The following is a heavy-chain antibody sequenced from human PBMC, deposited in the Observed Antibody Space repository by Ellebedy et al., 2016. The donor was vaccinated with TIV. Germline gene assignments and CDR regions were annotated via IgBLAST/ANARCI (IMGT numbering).Heavy chain of an antibody. V-gene: IGHV3-73*01. CDR2: IRSKANNYAT. CDR3: TEYVGATEGPDY. CDR1: EFTFSGSA. D-gene: IGHD1-26*01. Sequence: PGGSLRLSYAASEFTFSGSAMHWVRQASGKGLEWVGRIRSKANNYATAYAASVKGRFTISRDDSKNTAYLQMNSLKTEDTAVYYCTEYVGATEGPDYWGQGTLVTVSS. J-gene: IGHJ4*02.